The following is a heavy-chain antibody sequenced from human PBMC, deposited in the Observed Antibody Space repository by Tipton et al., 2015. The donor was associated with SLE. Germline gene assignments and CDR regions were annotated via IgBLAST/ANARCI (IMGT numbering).Heavy chain of an antibody. J-gene: IGHJ4*02. CDR1: GGSISSYY. CDR3: ARLYCSGGSCYWGDY. D-gene: IGHD2-15*01. CDR2: IYYSGST. V-gene: IGHV4-59*12. Sequence: LRLSCTVSGGSISSYYWSWIRQPPGKGLEWIGYIYYSGSTNYNPSLKSRVTISVDTSKNQFSLKLSSVTAADTAMYYCARLYCSGGSCYWGDYWGQGTLVTVSS.